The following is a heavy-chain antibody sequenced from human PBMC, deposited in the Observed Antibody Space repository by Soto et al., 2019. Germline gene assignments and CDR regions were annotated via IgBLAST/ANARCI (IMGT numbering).Heavy chain of an antibody. V-gene: IGHV3-48*02. Sequence: EVQLVESGGGLVQPGGSLRLSCATSGFTFSTYSMNWVRQAPGKGLEWVSYISSSSSTIYYADSVKGRFTISRDNAKNSLYLQMNSLRDEDTAVYYCARDGHGSGYYYFDYWGQGTLVTVSS. CDR1: GFTFSTYS. CDR2: ISSSSSTI. J-gene: IGHJ4*02. D-gene: IGHD3-22*01. CDR3: ARDGHGSGYYYFDY.